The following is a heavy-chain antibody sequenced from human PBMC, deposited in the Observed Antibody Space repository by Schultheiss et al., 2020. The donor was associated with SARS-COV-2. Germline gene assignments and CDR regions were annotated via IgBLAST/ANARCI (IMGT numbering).Heavy chain of an antibody. J-gene: IGHJ6*03. V-gene: IGHV4-4*07. CDR2: IYTSGST. CDR1: GGSISSYY. D-gene: IGHD3-10*01. Sequence: SETLSLTCTVSGGSISSYYWSWIRQPAGKGLEWIGRIYTSGSTNYNPSLKSRVTMSVDTSKNQFSLKLSSVTAADTALYYCARGQNYFGSGSHNYYYMDVWGKGTTVTVSS. CDR3: ARGQNYFGSGSHNYYYMDV.